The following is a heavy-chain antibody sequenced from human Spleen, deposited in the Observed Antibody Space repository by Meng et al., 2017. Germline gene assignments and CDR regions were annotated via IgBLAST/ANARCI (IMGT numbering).Heavy chain of an antibody. CDR3: ARWGGTSVRAYDV. D-gene: IGHD4-23*01. Sequence: GSLRLSCTVSGGSISSSSYYWGWIRQPPGKGLEWIGSIYYSGSTYYNPSLKSRVTISVDTSKNQFSLKLSSVTAADTAVYYCARWGGTSVRAYDVLGQGTLVTVSS. CDR1: GGSISSSSYY. CDR2: IYYSGST. V-gene: IGHV4-39*07. J-gene: IGHJ3*01.